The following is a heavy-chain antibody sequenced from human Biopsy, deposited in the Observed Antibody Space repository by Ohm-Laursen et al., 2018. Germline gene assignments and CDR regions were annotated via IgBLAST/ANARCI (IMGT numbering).Heavy chain of an antibody. CDR2: INWNSDRV. Sequence: RSLRLSCTASGFKFDEFAMHWVRQTPGKGLEWVSAINWNSDRVDYADSVKGQFTISRDSAKNSLYLQMNSLRTEDTALYYCAKGAGSSRSQGFDYWGQGILVTVSS. V-gene: IGHV3-9*01. J-gene: IGHJ4*02. D-gene: IGHD6-13*01. CDR1: GFKFDEFA. CDR3: AKGAGSSRSQGFDY.